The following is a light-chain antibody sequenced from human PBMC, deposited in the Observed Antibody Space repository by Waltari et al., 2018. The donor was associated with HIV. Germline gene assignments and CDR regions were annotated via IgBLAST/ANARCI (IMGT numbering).Light chain of an antibody. CDR1: SRDVGGYNY. J-gene: IGLJ2*01. CDR3: SSYAGSINVL. CDR2: EVS. Sequence: QSALTQPPSASGSPGQSVTISCTGTSRDVGGYNYVSWYQQHPGKAPKLLIAEVSKRPSGVPDRFCGSKSGNTSSLTVSGLQAGDEADYYCSSYAGSINVLFGGGTKLAVL. V-gene: IGLV2-8*01.